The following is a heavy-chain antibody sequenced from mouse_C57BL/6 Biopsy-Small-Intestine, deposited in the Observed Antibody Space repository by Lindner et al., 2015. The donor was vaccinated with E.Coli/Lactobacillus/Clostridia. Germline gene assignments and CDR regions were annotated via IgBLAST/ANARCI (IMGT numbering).Heavy chain of an antibody. J-gene: IGHJ3*01. CDR3: ARGDYDWFAY. V-gene: IGHV1-66*01. CDR2: IYPGSGNT. D-gene: IGHD2-4*01. CDR1: GYSFTSYY. Sequence: VQLQESGPELVKPGASVKISCKASGYSFTSYYIHWVKQRPGQGLEWIGWIYPGSGNTKYNENFKGKATLTADTSSSTAYMQLNSLTSEDSAVYYCARGDYDWFAYRGQGTLVTVSA.